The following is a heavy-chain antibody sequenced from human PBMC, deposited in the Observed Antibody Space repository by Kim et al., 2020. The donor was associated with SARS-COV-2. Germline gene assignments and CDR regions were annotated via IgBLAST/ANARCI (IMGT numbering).Heavy chain of an antibody. D-gene: IGHD2-15*01. V-gene: IGHV4-4*02. J-gene: IGHJ6*02. CDR1: GGSISSSNW. Sequence: SETLSLTCAVSGGSISSSNWWSWVRQPPGKGLEWIGEIYHSGSTNYNPSLKSRVTISVDKSKNQFSLKLSSVTAADTAVYYCARGFKACSGGSCYSGRGGDYYYYYGMDVWGQGTTVTVSS. CDR2: IYHSGST. CDR3: ARGFKACSGGSCYSGRGGDYYYYYGMDV.